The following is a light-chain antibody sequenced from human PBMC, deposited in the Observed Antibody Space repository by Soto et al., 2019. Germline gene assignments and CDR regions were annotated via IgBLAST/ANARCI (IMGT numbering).Light chain of an antibody. CDR3: QQRSSWLT. CDR1: QSIGDY. V-gene: IGKV3-11*01. Sequence: IVLTQSPGTLSLSPGERATLSCRASQSIGDYLAWYQHKPAQAPRLLIYDASKRATGIPARFNGSGSGTDFTLTISSLEPEDFAVYYCQQRSSWLTFGGGTKVAIK. J-gene: IGKJ4*01. CDR2: DAS.